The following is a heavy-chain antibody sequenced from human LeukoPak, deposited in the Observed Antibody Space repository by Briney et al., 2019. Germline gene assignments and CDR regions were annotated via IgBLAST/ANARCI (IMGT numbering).Heavy chain of an antibody. CDR1: GYTLTELS. J-gene: IGHJ2*01. D-gene: IGHD6-13*01. Sequence: GASVKVSCKVSGYTLTELSMHWVRQAPGKGLEWMGGFDPEDGETFYAQKFQGRVTMTEDTSTDTAYMELSSLRAGDTAVYYCARAAYSSTWYSRYFDLWGRGTLVTVSS. CDR2: FDPEDGET. V-gene: IGHV1-24*01. CDR3: ARAAYSSTWYSRYFDL.